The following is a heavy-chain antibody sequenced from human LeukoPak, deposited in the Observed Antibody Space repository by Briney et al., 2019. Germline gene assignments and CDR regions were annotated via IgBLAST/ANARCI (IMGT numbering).Heavy chain of an antibody. CDR3: AKPYYYDSSGHFDY. D-gene: IGHD3-22*01. J-gene: IGHJ4*02. Sequence: GRSLRLSCAASGFTFGNYGMHWVRQAPGKGLEWVAVISYDGSNKYYGDSVRGRFTISRDNSKNTLYLQMNSLRAEDTAVYYCAKPYYYDSSGHFDYWGQGTLVTVSS. CDR2: ISYDGSNK. V-gene: IGHV3-30*18. CDR1: GFTFGNYG.